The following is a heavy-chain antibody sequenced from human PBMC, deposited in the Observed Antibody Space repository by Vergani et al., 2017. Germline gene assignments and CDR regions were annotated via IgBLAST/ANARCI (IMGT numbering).Heavy chain of an antibody. J-gene: IGHJ4*02. CDR1: GFSFPGYA. Sequence: EVQLVESGGGLVKPGGSLRLSCEASGFSFPGYAMSWVRQAPGEGLEWVSGISGSGGFTYYADSVKGRFTISRDNSKNTLYLQMNSLRAEDTAVYYCAKDRGVVVPAAFFDYWGQGTLVTVSS. CDR3: AKDRGVVVPAAFFDY. D-gene: IGHD2-2*01. V-gene: IGHV3-23*04. CDR2: ISGSGGFT.